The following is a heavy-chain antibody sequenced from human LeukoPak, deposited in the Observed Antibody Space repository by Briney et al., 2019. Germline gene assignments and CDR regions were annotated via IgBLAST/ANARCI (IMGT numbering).Heavy chain of an antibody. V-gene: IGHV1-2*02. CDR3: ARDRVETQLWLNY. J-gene: IGHJ4*02. D-gene: IGHD5-18*01. CDR2: INPNSGGT. CDR1: GYTFTGYY. Sequence: GASVKVSCKASGYTFTGYYMHWVRQAPGQGLEWMGWINPNSGGTNYAQKVQGRVTMTRDTSISTAYMELSRLRSDDTAVYYCARDRVETQLWLNYWGQGTLVTVSS.